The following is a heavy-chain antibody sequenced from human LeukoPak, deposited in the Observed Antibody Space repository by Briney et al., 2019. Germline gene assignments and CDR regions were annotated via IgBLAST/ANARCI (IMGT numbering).Heavy chain of an antibody. V-gene: IGHV4-61*01. J-gene: IGHJ4*02. Sequence: SETLSLTCTVSGGSVNSVSYYWSWIRQPPGKGLEWIGYIYYSGNTNYNPSLKSRVTMSVDTSKNQFSLKLSSVTAADTAVYYCARGTTVSPAHTDHFDYWGQGTLVTVSS. D-gene: IGHD4-17*01. CDR3: ARGTTVSPAHTDHFDY. CDR1: GGSVNSVSYY. CDR2: IYYSGNT.